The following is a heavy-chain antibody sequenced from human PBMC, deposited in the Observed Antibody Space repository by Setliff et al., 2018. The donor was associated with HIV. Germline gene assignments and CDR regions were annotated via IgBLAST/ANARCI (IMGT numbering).Heavy chain of an antibody. CDR2: ISRSGTII. V-gene: IGHV3-11*04. CDR3: TRDSEWLVFFDI. D-gene: IGHD6-19*01. Sequence: GGSLRLSCAASGFTFSDYYMSWIRQAPGKGLEWVSYISRSGTIIYYADSVKGRFTISRDNAKNSLYLQMNSLRAEDTAVYYCTRDSEWLVFFDIWGQGTMVTVSS. J-gene: IGHJ3*02. CDR1: GFTFSDYY.